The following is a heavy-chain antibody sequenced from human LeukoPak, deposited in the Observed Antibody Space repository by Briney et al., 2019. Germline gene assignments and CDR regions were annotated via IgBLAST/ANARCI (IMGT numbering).Heavy chain of an antibody. J-gene: IGHJ4*02. V-gene: IGHV3-7*01. CDR3: VRDRAYFDSSGFYNLDY. CDR2: IKQDGSEK. Sequence: PGGSLRLSCASSGFTFSDYWMSWVRQAPGKGLEWVANIKQDGSEKYYVDSVKGRFTISRDKAKNSLYLQMNSLRAEDTAVYYCVRDRAYFDSSGFYNLDYWGQGTLVTVSS. CDR1: GFTFSDYW. D-gene: IGHD3-22*01.